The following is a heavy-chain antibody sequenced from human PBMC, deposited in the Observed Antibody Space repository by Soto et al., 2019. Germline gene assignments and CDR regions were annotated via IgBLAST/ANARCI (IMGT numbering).Heavy chain of an antibody. Sequence: KPSEILSLTCAVYGGSFSGYYWSWIRQPPGKGLEWIGEINHSRSTNYNTSLKSPVTISVDTSKNHFSLKLSSVTAADTAVYYCASEGGMVRGLIDYWGQGTLVTVSS. CDR1: GGSFSGYY. J-gene: IGHJ4*02. CDR2: INHSRST. V-gene: IGHV4-34*01. D-gene: IGHD3-10*01. CDR3: ASEGGMVRGLIDY.